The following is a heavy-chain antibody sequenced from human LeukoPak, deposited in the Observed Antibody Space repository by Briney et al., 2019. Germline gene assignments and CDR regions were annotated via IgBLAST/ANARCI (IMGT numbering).Heavy chain of an antibody. CDR1: GGSISSGGYY. V-gene: IGHV4-31*03. J-gene: IGHJ5*02. CDR3: ASSRYNWFDP. Sequence: PSETLSLTCTVSGGSISSGGYYWSWIRQHPGKGLEWIGYIYYSGSTYYNPSLKSRVTISVDTSKNQFSLKLSSVTAAHTAVYYCASSRYNWFDPWGQGTLVTVSS. CDR2: IYYSGST.